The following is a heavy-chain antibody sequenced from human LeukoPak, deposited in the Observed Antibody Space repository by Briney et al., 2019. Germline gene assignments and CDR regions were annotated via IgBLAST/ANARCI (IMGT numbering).Heavy chain of an antibody. D-gene: IGHD3-3*01. V-gene: IGHV3-7*01. J-gene: IGHJ6*02. Sequence: GGSLRLSCAASGFTFSSYWMSWVRQAPGKGLEWVANIKQDGSEKYYVDSVKGRFTISRDNAKNSLYLQMNSLRAEDTAVYYCARDVGYDFWSGYSNYYYYGMDVWGQGTTVTVSS. CDR3: ARDVGYDFWSGYSNYYYYGMDV. CDR1: GFTFSSYW. CDR2: IKQDGSEK.